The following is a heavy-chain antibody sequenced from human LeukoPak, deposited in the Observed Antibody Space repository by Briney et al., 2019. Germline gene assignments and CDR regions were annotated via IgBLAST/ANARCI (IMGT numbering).Heavy chain of an antibody. Sequence: GGSLRLSCAASGFTFSSYAMSWVRQAPGKGLEWVSFIDSSGGSTFYPDSVRGCFTISRDNSKNTLYLQMNSLRAEDTAVYYCAKYYDNSGPSYDYWGQGTLVTVSS. J-gene: IGHJ4*02. V-gene: IGHV3-23*01. CDR3: AKYYDNSGPSYDY. D-gene: IGHD3-22*01. CDR1: GFTFSSYA. CDR2: IDSSGGST.